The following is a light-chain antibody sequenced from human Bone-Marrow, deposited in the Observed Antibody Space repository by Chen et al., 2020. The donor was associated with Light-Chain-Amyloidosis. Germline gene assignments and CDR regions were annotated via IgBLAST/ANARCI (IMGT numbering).Light chain of an antibody. J-gene: IGLJ2*01. V-gene: IGLV2-8*01. CDR3: TSYAGGHTLPV. CDR2: EVN. CDR1: SSDVGAYNY. Sequence: QSALTQPPSASGSPGQSIPISCPGTSSDVGAYNYVSWYQQHPGKAPKLMIYEVNKRPSGVPDRFSGSKSGNPASRTVSGLQAEDEADYYCTSYAGGHTLPVFGVGTSLTVL.